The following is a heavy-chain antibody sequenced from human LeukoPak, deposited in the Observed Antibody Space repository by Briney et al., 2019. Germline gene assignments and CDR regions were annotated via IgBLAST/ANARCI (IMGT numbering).Heavy chain of an antibody. V-gene: IGHV5-51*01. CDR2: IYPGDSHT. CDR1: GYTFSNYW. CDR3: ARLYTRLTRSIWGRFVP. Sequence: GESLKISCWGSGYTFSNYWIAWVRQTPGKGLDWIGIIYPGDSHTRYSPSFQGQVTISADKSSGTAYLQWNSLKASDTAIYYCARLYTRLTRSIWGRFVPWGQGTLVTVSS. J-gene: IGHJ5*02. D-gene: IGHD3-16*01.